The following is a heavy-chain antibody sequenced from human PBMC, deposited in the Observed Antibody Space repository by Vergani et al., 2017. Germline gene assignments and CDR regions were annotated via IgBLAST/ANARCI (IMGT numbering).Heavy chain of an antibody. CDR3: ARETAAGSYDAFDI. J-gene: IGHJ3*02. Sequence: QVQLVQSGAEVKKPGASVQVSCKASGYTFTSYDINWVRQATGQGLEWMGWMNPNSGNTGYAQKFQGRVTITADKSTSTAYMELSSLRSEDTAVYYCARETAAGSYDAFDIWGQGTMVTVSS. CDR2: MNPNSGNT. CDR1: GYTFTSYD. V-gene: IGHV1-8*01. D-gene: IGHD6-13*01.